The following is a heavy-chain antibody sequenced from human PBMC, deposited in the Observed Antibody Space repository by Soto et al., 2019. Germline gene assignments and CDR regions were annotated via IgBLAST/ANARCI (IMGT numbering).Heavy chain of an antibody. V-gene: IGHV6-1*01. CDR2: TYYRSRWYN. J-gene: IGHJ6*03. D-gene: IGHD1-7*01. CDR1: GDSVSSNSAA. Sequence: PSQTLSLTCAISGDSVSSNSAAWNWIRQSPSGDLEWLGRTYYRSRWYNDYAVSVRSRITINPDTSENQFSLHLDSVTPEDTAVYYGAGTTSLQWYYMDVWGKGTTVTVSS. CDR3: AGTTSLQWYYMDV.